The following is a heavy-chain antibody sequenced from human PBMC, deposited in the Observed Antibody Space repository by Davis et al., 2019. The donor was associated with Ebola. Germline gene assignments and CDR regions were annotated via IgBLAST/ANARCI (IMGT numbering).Heavy chain of an antibody. CDR1: GFTFSSYS. J-gene: IGHJ6*02. CDR3: ARWRMDTAMVYYYYYGMDV. V-gene: IGHV3-21*01. D-gene: IGHD5-18*01. CDR2: ISSSSSYI. Sequence: GESLKISCAASGFTFSSYSMNWVRQAPGKGLEWVSSISSSSSYIYYADSVKGRFTISRDNAKNSLYLQMNSLRAEDTAVYYCARWRMDTAMVYYYYYGMDVWGQGTTVTVSS.